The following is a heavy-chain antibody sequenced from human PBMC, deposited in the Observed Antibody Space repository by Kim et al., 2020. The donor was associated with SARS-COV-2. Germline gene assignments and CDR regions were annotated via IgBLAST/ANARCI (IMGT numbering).Heavy chain of an antibody. J-gene: IGHJ5*02. CDR1: GDSVTRGASF. Sequence: SETLSLTCTVSGDSVTRGASFWSWLRQPPGKELKWIGSLYYSGSTNLSPSLESRATISRDTSKNQFSLNVTSVTAADTAVYYCARGRGYADSDDYFGPWG. CDR2: LYYSGST. D-gene: IGHD4-17*01. CDR3: ARGRGYADSDDYFGP. V-gene: IGHV4-61*08.